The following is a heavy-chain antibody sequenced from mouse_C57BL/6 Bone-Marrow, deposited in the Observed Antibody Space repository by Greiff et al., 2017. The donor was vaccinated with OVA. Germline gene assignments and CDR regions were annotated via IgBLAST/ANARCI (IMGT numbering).Heavy chain of an antibody. J-gene: IGHJ1*03. Sequence: VQLQQSGPGLVQPSQSLSITCTVSGFSLTSYGVHWVRQSPGKGLEWLGVIWSGGSTDYNAAFISRLSISTDNSKSQVFFKMNSLQADDTAIYYCASQFITTVARYFDVWGTGTTVTVSS. V-gene: IGHV2-2*01. CDR2: IWSGGST. CDR1: GFSLTSYG. D-gene: IGHD1-1*01. CDR3: ASQFITTVARYFDV.